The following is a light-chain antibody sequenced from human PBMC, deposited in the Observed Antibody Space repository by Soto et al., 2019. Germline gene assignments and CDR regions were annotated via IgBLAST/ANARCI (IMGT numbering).Light chain of an antibody. Sequence: EIVMTQSPATLSVSPGERVTISCRASQSVSSNLAWYQQKPGQAPRLLIYDASTRATGIPARFSGSGSGTEFTLTISSLQSEDFAVYYCQQYNSWPPYTFGQGTKLEIK. CDR1: QSVSSN. V-gene: IGKV3-15*01. CDR2: DAS. CDR3: QQYNSWPPYT. J-gene: IGKJ2*01.